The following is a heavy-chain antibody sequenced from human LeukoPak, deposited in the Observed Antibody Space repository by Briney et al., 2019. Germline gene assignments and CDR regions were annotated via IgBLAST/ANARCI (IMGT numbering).Heavy chain of an antibody. J-gene: IGHJ3*01. Sequence: SVKVSCKASGGTFSSYAISWVRQAPGQGLEWMGRIIPILGIANYAQKSQGRVTITADKSTSAAYMELSSLRSEDTAVYYCARARNFEAGGFYPDGFDLWGQGTEVAVSS. CDR1: GGTFSSYA. CDR3: ARARNFEAGGFYPDGFDL. D-gene: IGHD3-22*01. V-gene: IGHV1-69*04. CDR2: IIPILGIA.